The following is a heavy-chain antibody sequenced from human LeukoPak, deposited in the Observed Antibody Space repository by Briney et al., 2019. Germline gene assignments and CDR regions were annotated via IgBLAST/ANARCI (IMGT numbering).Heavy chain of an antibody. CDR1: GFTFSSYW. V-gene: IGHV3-7*01. J-gene: IGHJ3*02. Sequence: PGGSLRLSCAASGFTFSSYWMSWVRQAPGKGLEWVANIKQDGSEKYYVDSVKGRFTISRDNAKNSLYLQMNSLRAEDTAVYYCAGAPSVGATNAFDIWGQGTMVTVSP. D-gene: IGHD1-26*01. CDR3: AGAPSVGATNAFDI. CDR2: IKQDGSEK.